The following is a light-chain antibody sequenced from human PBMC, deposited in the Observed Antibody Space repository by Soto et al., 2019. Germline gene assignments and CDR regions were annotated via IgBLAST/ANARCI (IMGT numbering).Light chain of an antibody. CDR2: EGS. CDR1: SSDVGSYNL. Sequence: QSVLTQPASVSGSPLQSITISCTGTSSDVGSYNLVSWYQQHPGKAPKLMIYEGSKRPSGVSNRFSGSKSGNTASLTISGLQAEDEADYYCCSYAGSSTPYVFGTGTKVT. CDR3: CSYAGSSTPYV. V-gene: IGLV2-23*01. J-gene: IGLJ1*01.